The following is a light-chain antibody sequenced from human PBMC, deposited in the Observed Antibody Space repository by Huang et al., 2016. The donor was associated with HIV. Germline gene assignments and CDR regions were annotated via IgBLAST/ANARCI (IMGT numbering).Light chain of an antibody. Sequence: DIQMTQSPSTLSASVGDRVTITCRASQNINSWLAWYQQKPGKAPKLLIYEAFHLGSGFPSRFSGSGSGTEFTLTIASLQPDDLATYYCQHYNSYSCTFGQGTKLDIK. CDR1: QNINSW. CDR2: EAF. V-gene: IGKV1-5*03. J-gene: IGKJ2*02. CDR3: QHYNSYSCT.